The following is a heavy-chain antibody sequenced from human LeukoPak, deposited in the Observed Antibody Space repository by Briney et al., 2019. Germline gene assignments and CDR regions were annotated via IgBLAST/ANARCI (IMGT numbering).Heavy chain of an antibody. V-gene: IGHV3-21*01. J-gene: IGHJ4*02. Sequence: GGSLRLSCAASGFTFSNYWMHWVRQAPGKGLEWVSSISSSSSYIYYADSVKGRFTISRDNAKNSLYLQMNSLRAEDTAVYYCASFFLAYCGGDCYPDYWGQGTLVTVSS. CDR1: GFTFSNYW. CDR3: ASFFLAYCGGDCYPDY. CDR2: ISSSSSYI. D-gene: IGHD2-21*02.